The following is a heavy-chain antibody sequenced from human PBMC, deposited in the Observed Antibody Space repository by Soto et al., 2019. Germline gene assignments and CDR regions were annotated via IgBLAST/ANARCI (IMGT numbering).Heavy chain of an antibody. D-gene: IGHD6-19*01. V-gene: IGHV3-23*01. J-gene: IGHJ4*02. Sequence: VGSLRLSCKVSGFTFRDYAMSWVRQAPGKGLEWVSDISGSGGDARYADSVKGRFTISRDNSRDTLFLQLNSLRVDDTAVYYCGKEGRGSGWSVCNFWGQGTLVTVS. CDR3: GKEGRGSGWSVCNF. CDR2: ISGSGGDA. CDR1: GFTFRDYA.